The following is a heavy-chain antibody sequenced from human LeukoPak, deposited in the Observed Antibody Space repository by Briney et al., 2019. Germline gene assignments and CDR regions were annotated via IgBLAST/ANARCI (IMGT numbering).Heavy chain of an antibody. J-gene: IGHJ3*02. V-gene: IGHV4-59*01. CDR2: IYYSGST. Sequence: SETLSLTCTVSGGSISGYYWSWIRQPTGKGLEWIAYIYYSGSTNYNPSLKGRVTISVDTSKNQFSLKLSSVTAADTAVYYCARGQWLPTDAFDIWGQGTMVTVSS. CDR1: GGSISGYY. D-gene: IGHD6-19*01. CDR3: ARGQWLPTDAFDI.